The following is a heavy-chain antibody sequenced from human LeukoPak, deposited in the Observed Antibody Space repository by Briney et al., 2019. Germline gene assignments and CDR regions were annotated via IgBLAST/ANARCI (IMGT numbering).Heavy chain of an antibody. V-gene: IGHV5-10-1*01. D-gene: IGHD2-21*02. CDR2: IDPLDSYT. CDR1: GYNFRSFL. J-gene: IGHJ5*02. Sequence: GESLRISCKASGYNFRSFLLSWVRQTPGKGLEWMGRIDPLDSYTYYNPSFQGHVTISVDNSINTAYLQWSNLKASDTALYYCARQGSNCGGGCPWVTWGQGTLVTVSS. CDR3: ARQGSNCGGGCPWVT.